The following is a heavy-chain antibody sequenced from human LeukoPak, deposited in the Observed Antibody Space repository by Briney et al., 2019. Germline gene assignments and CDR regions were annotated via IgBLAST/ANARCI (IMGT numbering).Heavy chain of an antibody. J-gene: IGHJ6*02. CDR3: ATTVTNLYYYYGMDV. Sequence: ASVKVSCKASGYTFTSYYMHWVRQAPGQGLEWMGWISAYNGNTNYAQKLQGRVTMTTDTSTSTAYMELRSLRSDDTAVYYCATTVTNLYYYYGMDVWGQGTTVTVSS. D-gene: IGHD4-17*01. CDR2: ISAYNGNT. CDR1: GYTFTSYY. V-gene: IGHV1-18*04.